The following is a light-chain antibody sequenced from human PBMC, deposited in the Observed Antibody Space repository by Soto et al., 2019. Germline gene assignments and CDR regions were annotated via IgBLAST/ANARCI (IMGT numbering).Light chain of an antibody. CDR3: QQYNNCPIT. CDR1: QSVSSN. J-gene: IGKJ5*01. CDR2: GAS. V-gene: IGKV3-15*01. Sequence: EIVMTQSPATLSVSPGERATLSCRASQSVSSNLAWYQQKPGQAPRLLIYGASTRATGIPARFSGSGSGTECTLTISSLQSEDFAVYYCQQYNNCPITFGQGTRLEIK.